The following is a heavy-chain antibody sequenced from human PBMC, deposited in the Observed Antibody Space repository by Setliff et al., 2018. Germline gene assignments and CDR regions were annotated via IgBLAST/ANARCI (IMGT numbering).Heavy chain of an antibody. D-gene: IGHD6-19*01. CDR2: IYIYSSGTT. Sequence: SETLSLTCTVSGDSLSSGPYYWTWVRQPAGKGLEWIGHIYIYSSGTTNYSPSLKSRVTISADTSKNQFSLQLTSVTAADTAVYYCARDTSSDWAAWFDPWSQGILVTVSS. J-gene: IGHJ5*02. V-gene: IGHV4-61*09. CDR3: ARDTSSDWAAWFDP. CDR1: GDSLSSGPYY.